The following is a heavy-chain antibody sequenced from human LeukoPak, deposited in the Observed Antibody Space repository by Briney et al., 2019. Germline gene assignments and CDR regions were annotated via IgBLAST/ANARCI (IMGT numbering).Heavy chain of an antibody. CDR1: GGSISSFY. V-gene: IGHV4-59*01. J-gene: IGHJ5*02. CDR2: VSHSGST. CDR3: ARFGPPAATLRWFDP. D-gene: IGHD2-2*01. Sequence: KPSETLSLTCTVSGGSISSFYWSWIRLPPGKALEWIGYVSHSGSTNSNPSLKSRVTISLDTSKNQFSLKLRSVTAADTAVYYCARFGPPAATLRWFDPWGQGTLVTVSS.